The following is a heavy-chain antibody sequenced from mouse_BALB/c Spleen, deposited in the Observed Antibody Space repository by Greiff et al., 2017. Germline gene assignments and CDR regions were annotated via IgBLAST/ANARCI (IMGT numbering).Heavy chain of an antibody. CDR2: ISSGSSTI. Sequence: EVKVVESGGGLVQPGGSRKLSCAASGFTFSSFGMHWVRQAPEKGLEWVAYISSGSSTIYYADTVKGRFTISRDNPKNTLFLQMTSLSSEDEAMYYCARDYYDYDGNFDYWGQGTTLTVSS. J-gene: IGHJ2*01. CDR3: ARDYYDYDGNFDY. CDR1: GFTFSSFG. D-gene: IGHD2-4*01. V-gene: IGHV5-17*02.